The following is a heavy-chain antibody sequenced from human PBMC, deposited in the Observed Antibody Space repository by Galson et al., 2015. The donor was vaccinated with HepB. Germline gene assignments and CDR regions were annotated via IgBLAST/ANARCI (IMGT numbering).Heavy chain of an antibody. CDR2: IFSSGTT. D-gene: IGHD2-21*02. CDR1: GGSISRFH. CDR3: ARNRGGDSWDDAFDN. V-gene: IGHV4-4*07. J-gene: IGHJ3*02. Sequence: SETLSLTCSVSGGSISRFHWTWIRRPAGKGLEWIGRIFSSGTTTYNPSLKSRVIMSVDTFRNQFSLKLRSMTAADTAVYFCARNRGGDSWDDAFDNWGQGTIVTVFS.